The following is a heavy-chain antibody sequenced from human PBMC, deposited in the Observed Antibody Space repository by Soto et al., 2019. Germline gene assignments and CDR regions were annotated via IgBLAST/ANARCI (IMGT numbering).Heavy chain of an antibody. CDR2: IWYDGSNK. CDR3: ANSYYYDSSGPGDYYYYGMDV. J-gene: IGHJ6*02. Sequence: GGSLRLSCAASGFTFSSYGMHWVRQAPGKGLEWVAVIWYDGSNKYYADSVKGRFTISRDNSKNTLYLQMNSLRAEDTAVYYCANSYYYDSSGPGDYYYYGMDVWGQGTTVTVSS. CDR1: GFTFSSYG. D-gene: IGHD3-22*01. V-gene: IGHV3-33*06.